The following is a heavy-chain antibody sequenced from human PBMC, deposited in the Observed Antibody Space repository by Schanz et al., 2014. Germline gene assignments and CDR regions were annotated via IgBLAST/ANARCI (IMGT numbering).Heavy chain of an antibody. V-gene: IGHV3-11*04. J-gene: IGHJ4*02. CDR1: GFSFSDHA. D-gene: IGHD1-26*01. CDR3: ARGGSGSHYHLDY. CDR2: IRSSSTPI. Sequence: PGGSLRLSCAASGFSFSDHAMDWVRQAPGKGPEWVSYIRSSSTPIYYADSVKGRFTISRDNAKNSLYLQMNSLRAEDTGLYFCARGGSGSHYHLDYWGQGTLVTVSS.